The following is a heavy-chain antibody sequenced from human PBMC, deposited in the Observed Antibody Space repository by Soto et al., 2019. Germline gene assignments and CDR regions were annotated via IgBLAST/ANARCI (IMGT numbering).Heavy chain of an antibody. V-gene: IGHV4-39*07. Sequence: SETLSLTCTVSGGSISSSSYYWGWIRQPPGKGLEWIGNIYYSGSTYYNPSLKSRVTISLDTSKDQFSLKLSSVTAADTAVYYCARDSRGVALDYWGQGSLVTVSS. CDR3: ARDSRGVALDY. J-gene: IGHJ4*02. CDR1: GGSISSSSYY. CDR2: IYYSGST. D-gene: IGHD3-10*01.